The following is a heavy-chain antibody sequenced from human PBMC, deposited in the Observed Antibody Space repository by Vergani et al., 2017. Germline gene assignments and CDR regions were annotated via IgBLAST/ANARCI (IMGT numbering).Heavy chain of an antibody. CDR3: ARDHRDYNNYPGTFDI. CDR2: ISNSGNTI. J-gene: IGHJ3*02. D-gene: IGHD5-24*01. Sequence: QVQLQQWGAGLLKPSETLSLTCAVYGGSFSGYYWSWIRQPPGKGLEWVSYISNSGNTIEYADSVKGRFSISRDNAKSSLFLQMDSLRAEDTAVYYCARDHRDYNNYPGTFDIWGQGSMVTVSS. V-gene: IGHV3-11*01. CDR1: GGSFSGYY.